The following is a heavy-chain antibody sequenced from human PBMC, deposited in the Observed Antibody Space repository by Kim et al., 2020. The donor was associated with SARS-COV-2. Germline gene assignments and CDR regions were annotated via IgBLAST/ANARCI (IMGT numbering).Heavy chain of an antibody. D-gene: IGHD3-22*01. V-gene: IGHV3-64D*06. Sequence: VKGRFTISRDNSKNTLYLQMSSLRAEDTAVYYCVKDLVSRGYYDSSGYSYWGQGTLVTVSS. J-gene: IGHJ4*02. CDR3: VKDLVSRGYYDSSGYSY.